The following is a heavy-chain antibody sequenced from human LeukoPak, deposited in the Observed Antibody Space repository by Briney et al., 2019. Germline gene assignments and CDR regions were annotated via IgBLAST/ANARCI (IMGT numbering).Heavy chain of an antibody. Sequence: PGGSLRLSCAASGFTFSSYEMNWVRQAPGKGLEWVSYISSSSSHIYYADSVKGRFTISRDNTKNSLYLQMNSLRAEDTAIYYCARASVGTLDYWGQGTLVTVSS. D-gene: IGHD6-13*01. CDR2: ISSSSSHI. CDR1: GFTFSSYE. V-gene: IGHV3-21*05. J-gene: IGHJ4*02. CDR3: ARASVGTLDY.